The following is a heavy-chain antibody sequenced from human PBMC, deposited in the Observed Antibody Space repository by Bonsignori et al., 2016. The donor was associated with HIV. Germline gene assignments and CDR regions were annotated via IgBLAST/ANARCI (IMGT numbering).Heavy chain of an antibody. CDR2: ISSSSTYI. D-gene: IGHD3-3*01. CDR3: ARDGKYYDFWSGYSPYRGENSWFDP. J-gene: IGHJ5*02. V-gene: IGHV3-21*01. Sequence: WIRQPPGKGLEWVSSISSSSTYIYYADSVKGRFTISRDNAKNSLYLQMNSLRAEDTAVYYCARDGKYYDFWSGYSPYRGENSWFDPWGQGTLVTVSS.